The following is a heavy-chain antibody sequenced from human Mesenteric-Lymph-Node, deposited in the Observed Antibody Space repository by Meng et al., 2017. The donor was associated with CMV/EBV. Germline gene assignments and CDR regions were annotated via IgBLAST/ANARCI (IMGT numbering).Heavy chain of an antibody. CDR3: AKHGSPRRRSSGAYYYYYGMDV. Sequence: GGSLRLSCAASGFTFSSYAMSWVRQAPGKGLEWVSGFSGSGDSTFYADSVKGRFTISRDNSKNTLYLQMNSLRAEDTAVYYCAKHGSPRRRSSGAYYYYYGMDVWGQGTTVTVSS. CDR1: GFTFSSYA. V-gene: IGHV3-23*01. J-gene: IGHJ6*02. CDR2: FSGSGDST. D-gene: IGHD6-19*01.